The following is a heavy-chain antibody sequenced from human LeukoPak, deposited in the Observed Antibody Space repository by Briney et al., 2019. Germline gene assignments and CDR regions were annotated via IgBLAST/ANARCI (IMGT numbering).Heavy chain of an antibody. D-gene: IGHD4-17*01. Sequence: PGGSLRLSCAASGFTFSSHGMNWVRQAPGKGLEWISYISSTAITTYYADSVKGRFSTSRDNAKNSLYLQMNALRAEDTALYHCARGRSYGDYDNYFDYWGQGTLVTVSS. V-gene: IGHV3-48*03. CDR1: GFTFSSHG. J-gene: IGHJ4*02. CDR3: ARGRSYGDYDNYFDY. CDR2: ISSTAITT.